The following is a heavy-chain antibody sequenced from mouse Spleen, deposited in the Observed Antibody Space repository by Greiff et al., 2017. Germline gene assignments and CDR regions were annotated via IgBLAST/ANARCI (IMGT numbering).Heavy chain of an antibody. CDR3: ARGSGITTGYCDV. Sequence: VQLQQPGAELVKPGASVKMSCKASGYTFTSYWITWVKQRPGHGLEWIGDIYPGSGSTNYNEKFKSMATLTVDTSSSTAYMQLSSLTSEDSAVDYCARGSGITTGYCDVWGAGTTVTVSS. V-gene: IGHV1-55*01. CDR1: GYTFTSYW. CDR2: IYPGSGST. D-gene: IGHD2-4*01. J-gene: IGHJ1*01.